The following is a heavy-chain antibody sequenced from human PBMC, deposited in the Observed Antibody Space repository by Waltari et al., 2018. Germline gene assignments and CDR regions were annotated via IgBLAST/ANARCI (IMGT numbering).Heavy chain of an antibody. V-gene: IGHV4-34*01. CDR2: INHSGST. Sequence: QVQLQQWGAGLLKPSETLSLTCAVYGGSFSGYYWSWIRQPPGKGLEWIGEINHSGSTNYNPSLKSRVTISVDTSKNQFSLKLSSVTAADTAVYYCARGRGYSSSWYYHGMDVWGQGTTVTVSS. D-gene: IGHD6-13*01. CDR3: ARGRGYSSSWYYHGMDV. CDR1: GGSFSGYY. J-gene: IGHJ6*02.